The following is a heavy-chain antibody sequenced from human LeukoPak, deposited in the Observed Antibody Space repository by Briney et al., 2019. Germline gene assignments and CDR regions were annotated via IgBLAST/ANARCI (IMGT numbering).Heavy chain of an antibody. Sequence: PSETLSLTCTVSGGSISSYYWSWIRQPPGKGLEWIGYIYYSGSTNYNPSLKSRVTISVDTSKNQFSLKLSSVTAADTAVYYCARLRPRGDDAFDIWGQGTMVTVSS. D-gene: IGHD3-16*01. V-gene: IGHV4-59*08. CDR2: IYYSGST. J-gene: IGHJ3*02. CDR3: ARLRPRGDDAFDI. CDR1: GGSISSYY.